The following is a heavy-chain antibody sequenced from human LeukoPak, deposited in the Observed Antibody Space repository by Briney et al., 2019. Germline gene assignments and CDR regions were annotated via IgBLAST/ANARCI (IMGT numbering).Heavy chain of an antibody. J-gene: IGHJ4*02. CDR3: AREFPGGYFDY. V-gene: IGHV1-46*01. D-gene: IGHD2-21*01. Sequence: ASVKVSCTASGYTFTSYYLHWVRQAPGHGREWMGMINPSGGGTNYAQKFQGRVTMTRDTSTSTVYMELSSLRSEDTAVYYCAREFPGGYFDYWGQGTLVTVSS. CDR1: GYTFTSYY. CDR2: INPSGGGT.